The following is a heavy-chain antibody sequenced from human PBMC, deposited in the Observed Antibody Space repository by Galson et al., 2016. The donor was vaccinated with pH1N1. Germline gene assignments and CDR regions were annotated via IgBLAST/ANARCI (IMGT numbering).Heavy chain of an antibody. CDR2: IYWDDGK. Sequence: PALVKPTQTLTLTCTFSGFSLTTSGVGVGWIRQPPGKALEWLALIYWDDGKRYSPSLKSRPTITKDTSKNQVVLKMTNMDPADTATYYCAHREVMITNAFDMWGQGTMVTVSS. J-gene: IGHJ3*02. V-gene: IGHV2-5*02. D-gene: IGHD3-16*01. CDR1: GFSLTTSGVG. CDR3: AHREVMITNAFDM.